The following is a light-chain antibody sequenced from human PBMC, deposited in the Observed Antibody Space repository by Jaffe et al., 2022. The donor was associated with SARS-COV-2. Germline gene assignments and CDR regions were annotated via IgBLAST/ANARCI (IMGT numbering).Light chain of an antibody. CDR1: QGINNW. CDR3: QQSDSFPLT. V-gene: IGKV1-12*01. J-gene: IGKJ4*01. CDR2: AAS. Sequence: DIQMTQSPSFVSASIGDRVTITCRASQGINNWLAWYQQKPGKAPKLLIYAASVLQSGVPLRFSGSGSGTDFTLTISSLQAEDFATYFCQQSDSFPLTFGGGTKVEIK.